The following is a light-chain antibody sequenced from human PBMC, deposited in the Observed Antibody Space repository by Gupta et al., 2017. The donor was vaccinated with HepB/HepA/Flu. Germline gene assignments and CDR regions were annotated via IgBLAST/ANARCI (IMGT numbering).Light chain of an antibody. CDR3: QQYKSYYPPMCS. CDR2: KAS. V-gene: IGKV1-5*03. CDR1: QSISSW. J-gene: IGKJ2*04. Sequence: DIQMTQSPSTLSASVGDRVTITCRASQSISSWLAWYQQKPGKAPKLLIYKASSLESGVPSRFSGSGSGTECTLTISSLQHDEFANYYCQQYKSYYPPMCSFGQGTKLEIK.